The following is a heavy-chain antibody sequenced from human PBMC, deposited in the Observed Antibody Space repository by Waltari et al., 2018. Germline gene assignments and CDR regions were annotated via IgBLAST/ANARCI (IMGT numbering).Heavy chain of an antibody. CDR3: ARLKYYYDDNGDYYSYFDC. V-gene: IGHV1-3*01. CDR1: GYSFTTYS. Sequence: QVQLVQSGAEVKKPGASVKISCTISGYSFTTYSIHWVRTAPGQGLEWMAWINADSGNTYVSRNFQAIVTISRNTSASSAYLELIDLRFEDAAVYYCARLKYYYDDNGDYYSYFDCWGQGTLVTFSS. J-gene: IGHJ4*02. CDR2: INADSGNT. D-gene: IGHD3-22*01.